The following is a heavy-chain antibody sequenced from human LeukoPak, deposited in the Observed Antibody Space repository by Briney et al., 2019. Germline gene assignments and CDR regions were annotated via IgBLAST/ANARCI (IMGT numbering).Heavy chain of an antibody. V-gene: IGHV3-23*01. CDR2: ISVSGGST. J-gene: IGHJ4*02. D-gene: IGHD2-8*01. CDR3: AKVFFMDY. Sequence: PGGSLRLSCVASGFTFSSYGMSWVRQAPGKGLEWVADISVSGGSTNYADSVKGRFTISRDNSKNTLYLQMNSLRAEDTAVYYCAKVFFMDYWGQGTLVTVSS. CDR1: GFTFSSYG.